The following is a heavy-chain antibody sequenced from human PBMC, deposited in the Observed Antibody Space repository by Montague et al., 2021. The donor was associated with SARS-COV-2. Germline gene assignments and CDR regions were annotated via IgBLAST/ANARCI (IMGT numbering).Heavy chain of an antibody. D-gene: IGHD3-9*01. CDR3: ARPLLRYFDWLFPGDAFDI. J-gene: IGHJ3*02. CDR2: KSETT. Sequence: KSETTYYNRSLQRRATIYVDTSKNHFSLKLSSVPAADTAVYYCARPLLRYFDWLFPGDAFDIWGQGTMVTVSS. V-gene: IGHV4-39*01.